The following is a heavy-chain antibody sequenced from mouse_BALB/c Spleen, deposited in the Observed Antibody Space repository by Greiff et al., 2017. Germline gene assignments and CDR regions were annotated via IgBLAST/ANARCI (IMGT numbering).Heavy chain of an antibody. CDR2: ISNGGGST. V-gene: IGHV5-12-2*01. D-gene: IGHD2-1*01. CDR1: GFTFSSYT. Sequence: EVQVVESGGGLVQPGGSLKLSCAASGFTFSSYTMSWVRQTPEKRLEWVAYISNGGGSTYYPDTVKGRFTISRDNAKNTLYLQMSSLKSEDTAMYYCASLYGNYEGAMDYWGQGTSVTVSS. CDR3: ASLYGNYEGAMDY. J-gene: IGHJ4*01.